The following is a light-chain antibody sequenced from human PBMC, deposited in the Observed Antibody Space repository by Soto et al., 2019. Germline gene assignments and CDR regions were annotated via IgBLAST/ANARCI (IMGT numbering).Light chain of an antibody. CDR2: GAS. J-gene: IGKJ4*01. CDR3: QQYSVWPLT. Sequence: ESVMTQSPATLSVSPGERATLSCRASQSVTSNLAWYQQKPGQAPRLLIYGASTRATAIPARFSGSGSEAEFALTISTLQSEDFAVYYCQQYSVWPLTFGGGTK. CDR1: QSVTSN. V-gene: IGKV3-15*01.